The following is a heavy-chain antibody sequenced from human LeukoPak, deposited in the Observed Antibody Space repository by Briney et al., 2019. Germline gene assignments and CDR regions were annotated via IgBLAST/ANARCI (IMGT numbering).Heavy chain of an antibody. CDR2: MNPNSGNT. V-gene: IGHV1-8*01. CDR3: ARSSSWYPNWFDP. Sequence: ASVKVSCKASGYTFTSYDINWVRQATGQGLEWMGWMNPNSGNTGYAQKFQGRVTMTRNTSISTAYTELSSLRSEDTAVYYCARSSSWYPNWFDPWGQGTLVTVSS. J-gene: IGHJ5*02. CDR1: GYTFTSYD. D-gene: IGHD6-13*01.